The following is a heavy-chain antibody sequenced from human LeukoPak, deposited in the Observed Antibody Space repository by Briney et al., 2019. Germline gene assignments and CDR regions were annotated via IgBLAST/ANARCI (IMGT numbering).Heavy chain of an antibody. CDR2: IYYSGST. CDR3: ARADTYYDFWSGYYPDPGPFDY. Sequence: SETLSLTCTVSGGSISNYYWSWIQQPPGKGLEWIGYIYYSGSTNYNPSLKSRVTISVDTSKNQFSLKLSSVTAADTAVYYCARADTYYDFWSGYYPDPGPFDYWGQGTLVTVSS. V-gene: IGHV4-59*12. J-gene: IGHJ4*02. D-gene: IGHD3-3*01. CDR1: GGSISNYY.